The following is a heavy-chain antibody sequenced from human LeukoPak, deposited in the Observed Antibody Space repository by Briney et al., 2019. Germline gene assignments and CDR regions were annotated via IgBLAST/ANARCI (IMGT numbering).Heavy chain of an antibody. J-gene: IGHJ4*02. CDR1: GFTFSSYS. V-gene: IGHV3-21*01. D-gene: IGHD1-1*01. CDR3: ARDLSLDDEFDY. Sequence: PGGSLRLSCAASGFTFSSYSMNWVRQAPGKGLEWVSSISSSSSYIYYADSVKGRFTISRDNAKNSLYLQMNSLRAEDTAVYYCARDLSLDDEFDYWGQGTLVTVSS. CDR2: ISSSSSYI.